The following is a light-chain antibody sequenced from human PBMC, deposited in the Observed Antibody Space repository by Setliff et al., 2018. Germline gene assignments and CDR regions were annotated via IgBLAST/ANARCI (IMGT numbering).Light chain of an antibody. V-gene: IGLV2-11*01. CDR3: CSYTGFSYV. J-gene: IGLJ1*01. CDR2: DVR. CDR1: SSDVGAYNY. Sequence: QSVLTQPRSVSGSPGQSVTISCTGTSSDVGAYNYVSWYQQHPGKVPKLMIYDVRKRPSGAPDRFSGSKSGNTASLTISGLQAEDEADYYCCSYTGFSYVFGSGTKVTV.